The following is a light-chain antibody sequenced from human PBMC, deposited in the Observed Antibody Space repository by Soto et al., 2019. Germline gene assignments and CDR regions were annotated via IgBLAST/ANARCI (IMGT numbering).Light chain of an antibody. CDR3: QHYGGLWT. J-gene: IGKJ1*01. CDR1: QTITNR. Sequence: DIQMTQSPSTVPASVEARSTITCRASQTITNRLAWYQRKPGKAPKVLIYDASNLESGVPSRFSGSGSGTEFILTISSLQPDDFATYYCQHYGGLWTFGQGTKVEVK. V-gene: IGKV1-5*01. CDR2: DAS.